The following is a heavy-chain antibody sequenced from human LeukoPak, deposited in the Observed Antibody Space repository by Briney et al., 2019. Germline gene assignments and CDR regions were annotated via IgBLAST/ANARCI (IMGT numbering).Heavy chain of an antibody. D-gene: IGHD3-10*01. Sequence: GGSLRLSCAASGFSFSSYWMSWVRQAPGKGLEWVANTKQDGSEKYYVDSVKGRFTIARDDAKNSLYLQMNSLRAEDTAVYFCARDKGGMVPFDYWGQGILVTVSS. V-gene: IGHV3-7*01. J-gene: IGHJ4*02. CDR3: ARDKGGMVPFDY. CDR1: GFSFSSYW. CDR2: TKQDGSEK.